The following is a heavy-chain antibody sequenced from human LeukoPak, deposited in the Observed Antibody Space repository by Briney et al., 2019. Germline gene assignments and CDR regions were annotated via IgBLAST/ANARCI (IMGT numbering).Heavy chain of an antibody. CDR2: ISGSCGST. CDR1: GFTFSSYA. V-gene: IGHV3-23*01. J-gene: IGHJ4*02. D-gene: IGHD3-3*01. Sequence: PGGSLRLSCAASGFTFSSYAMSWVRQAPGKGLEWVSAISGSCGSTYYADSVKGRFTISRDNSKNTLYLQMNSLRAEDTAVYYRAKDGDFWSGYYLDYWGQGTLVTVSS. CDR3: AKDGDFWSGYYLDY.